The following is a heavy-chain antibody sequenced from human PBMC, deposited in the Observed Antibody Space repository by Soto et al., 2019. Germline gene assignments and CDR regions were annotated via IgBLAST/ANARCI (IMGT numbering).Heavy chain of an antibody. CDR3: AKGPTIFGVVITYSYYYGMDV. D-gene: IGHD3-3*01. V-gene: IGHV3-23*01. J-gene: IGHJ6*04. Sequence: EVQLLESGGDLVRPGGSLRLSCVASGFTFGSSAMSWVRLTPGKGLEWVSSLSGSGGRAYYADSVQGRFTISRDNSKNTLYLQMNSLRAEDTAIYHCAKGPTIFGVVITYSYYYGMDVWGEGTTVTVSS. CDR1: GFTFGSSA. CDR2: LSGSGGRA.